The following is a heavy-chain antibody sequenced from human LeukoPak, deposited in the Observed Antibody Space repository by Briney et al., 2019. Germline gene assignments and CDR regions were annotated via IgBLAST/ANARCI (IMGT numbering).Heavy chain of an antibody. CDR3: ARVYGSTWYPDAFDI. Sequence: GGSLRLSCAASGFIFSRNWKSWVRQAPGKGLERVANIKQDGSEKFYVDSVKDRFTISRDNAKNSLYLQMNSLRAEDTAIYYCARVYGSTWYPDAFDIWGQGTMVTVSS. CDR1: GFIFSRNW. V-gene: IGHV3-7*03. CDR2: IKQDGSEK. D-gene: IGHD2-2*01. J-gene: IGHJ3*02.